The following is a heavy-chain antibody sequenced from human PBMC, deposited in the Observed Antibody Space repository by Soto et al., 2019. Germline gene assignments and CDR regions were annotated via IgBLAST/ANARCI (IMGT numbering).Heavy chain of an antibody. D-gene: IGHD5-18*01. Sequence: QVQLVQSGTEVKKPGASVKISCKASGYTFTYYHIHWVRQAPGQGLEWMGIINPNTGDTTYAQKFQGRVTMTSDTSTNTVYMEGGSLTSEDTALYYFARVPYSYGLLFYLDYWGQGTLVTVSS. CDR3: ARVPYSYGLLFYLDY. CDR2: INPNTGDT. J-gene: IGHJ4*02. CDR1: GYTFTYYH. V-gene: IGHV1-46*01.